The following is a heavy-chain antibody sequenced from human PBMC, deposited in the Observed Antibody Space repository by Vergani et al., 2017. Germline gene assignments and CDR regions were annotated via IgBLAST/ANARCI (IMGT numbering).Heavy chain of an antibody. D-gene: IGHD3-22*01. CDR3: AVVSVDFSGYYDY. J-gene: IGHJ4*02. CDR2: ISAYNGNT. V-gene: IGHV1-18*01. CDR1: GYTFTSYG. Sequence: QVQLVPSGAEVKTPGASATVSCKASGYTFTSYGICWVRQAPGQGLVGMGWISAYNGNTNYAQKLQGRVTMTTDTSTSTVYMDLRGLRSDDTAVYYGAVVSVDFSGYYDYWGQGTLVTVSS.